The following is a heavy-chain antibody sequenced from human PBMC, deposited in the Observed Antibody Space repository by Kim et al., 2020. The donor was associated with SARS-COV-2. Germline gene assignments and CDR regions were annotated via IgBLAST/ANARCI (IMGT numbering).Heavy chain of an antibody. D-gene: IGHD4-17*01. J-gene: IGHJ3*02. V-gene: IGHV3-30*02. Sequence: YADSGKGRFTISRDNSKNTLYLQMNRLTAEDTAVYYCATGGAGTNDAFHIWGQGTMVTVSS. CDR3: ATGGAGTNDAFHI.